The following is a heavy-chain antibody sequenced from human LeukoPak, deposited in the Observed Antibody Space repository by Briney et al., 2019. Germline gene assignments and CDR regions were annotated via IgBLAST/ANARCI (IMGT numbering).Heavy chain of an antibody. J-gene: IGHJ3*02. D-gene: IGHD3-16*02. CDR3: ARDHHESYDYVWGSYRHDAFDI. Sequence: GASVKVSCKASGYTLTNYYMHWVRQAPGQGLEWTGIINPSDGGTSYAQKFQGRVTMTRDTSTSTAYMELSSLRSEDTAVCYCARDHHESYDYVWGSYRHDAFDIWGQGTMVTVSS. V-gene: IGHV1-46*01. CDR2: INPSDGGT. CDR1: GYTLTNYY.